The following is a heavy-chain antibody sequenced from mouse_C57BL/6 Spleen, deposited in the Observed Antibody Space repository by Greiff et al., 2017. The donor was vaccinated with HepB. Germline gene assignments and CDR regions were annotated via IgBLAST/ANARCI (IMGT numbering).Heavy chain of an antibody. V-gene: IGHV14-3*01. D-gene: IGHD1-1*01. CDR2: IDPANGNT. J-gene: IGHJ1*03. CDR1: GFNIKNTY. CDR3: APYYGSSYWYFDV. Sequence: VQLQQSVAELVRPGASVKLSCTASGFNIKNTYMHWVKQRPEQGLEWIGRIDPANGNTKYAPKFQGKATITADTSSNTAYLPLSSLTSEDTAIYYGAPYYGSSYWYFDVWGTGTTVTVSS.